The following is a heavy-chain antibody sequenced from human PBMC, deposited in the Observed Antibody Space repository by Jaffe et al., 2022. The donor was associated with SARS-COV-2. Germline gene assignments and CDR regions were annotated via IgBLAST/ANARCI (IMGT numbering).Heavy chain of an antibody. CDR3: AKGSYGDPDWYFDL. CDR1: GFTFSSYG. CDR2: ISYDGSNK. V-gene: IGHV3-30*18. Sequence: QVQLVESGGGVVQPGRSLRLSCAASGFTFSSYGMHWVRQAPGKGLEWVAVISYDGSNKYYADSVKGRFTISRDNSKNTLYLQMNSLRAEDTAVYYCAKGSYGDPDWYFDLWGRGTLVTVSS. D-gene: IGHD4-17*01. J-gene: IGHJ2*01.